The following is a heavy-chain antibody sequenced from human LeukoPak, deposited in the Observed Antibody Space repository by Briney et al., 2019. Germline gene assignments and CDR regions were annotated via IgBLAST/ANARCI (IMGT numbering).Heavy chain of an antibody. CDR2: IYYSGST. J-gene: IGHJ3*02. Sequence: SETLSLTCTVSGGSISSNYWSWIRQPPGKGLEWIGFIYYSGSTNYSPSLKSRVTISVDTSKNHFSLKLNSLTAADTAVYYCARLLDYDTSGYPDTFDIWGQGTMVTVSS. D-gene: IGHD3-22*01. CDR3: ARLLDYDTSGYPDTFDI. V-gene: IGHV4-59*01. CDR1: GGSISSNY.